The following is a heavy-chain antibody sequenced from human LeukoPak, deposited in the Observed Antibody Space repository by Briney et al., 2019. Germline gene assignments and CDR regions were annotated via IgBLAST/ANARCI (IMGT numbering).Heavy chain of an antibody. V-gene: IGHV4-34*01. J-gene: IGHJ5*02. CDR3: ARPHTNRGSYNWFDP. D-gene: IGHD1-14*01. CDR1: GGSFSGYY. CDR2: INHSGST. Sequence: KSSETLSLTCAVYGGSFSGYYWSWIRQPPGKGLEWIGEINHSGSTNYNPSLKSRVTISVDTSKNRFSLKLSSVTAADTAVYYCARPHTNRGSYNWFDPWGQGTLVTVSS.